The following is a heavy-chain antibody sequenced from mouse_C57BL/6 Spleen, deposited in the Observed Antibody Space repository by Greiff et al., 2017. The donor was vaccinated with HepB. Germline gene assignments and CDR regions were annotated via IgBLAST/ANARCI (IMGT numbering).Heavy chain of an antibody. CDR2: IDPSDSYT. J-gene: IGHJ3*01. D-gene: IGHD1-1*01. CDR1: GYTFTSYW. CDR3: ARRGDYYCSTSWFAY. Sequence: VQLQQPGAELVMPGASVKLSCKASGYTFTSYWMHWVKQRPGQGLEWIGEIDPSDSYTNYNQKFKGKSTLTVDKSSSTAYMQLSSLTSEDSAVYYCARRGDYYCSTSWFAYWGQGTLVTVSA. V-gene: IGHV1-69*01.